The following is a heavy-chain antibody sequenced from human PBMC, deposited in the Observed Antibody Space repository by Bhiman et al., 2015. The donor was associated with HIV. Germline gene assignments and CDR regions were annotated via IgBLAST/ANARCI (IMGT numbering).Heavy chain of an antibody. CDR3: ARDPGGEGWFDP. J-gene: IGHJ5*02. CDR2: ISSSSSDI. V-gene: IGHV3-21*01. D-gene: IGHD3-16*01. Sequence: EVQLVESGGGLVKPGGSLRLSCAASGFTFSTYSMNWVRQAPGKGLEWVSSISSSSSDIYYSDSLRGRFTISRDNAKNSLYLQMNSLRAEDTAVYYCARDPGGEGWFDPWGQGTLVTVSS. CDR1: GFTFSTYS.